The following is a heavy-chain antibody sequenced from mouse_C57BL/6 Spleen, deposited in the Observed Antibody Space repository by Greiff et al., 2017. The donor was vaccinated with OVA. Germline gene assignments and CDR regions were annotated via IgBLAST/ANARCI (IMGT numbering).Heavy chain of an antibody. CDR1: GYTFTSYW. CDR3: ARSSKEFAY. Sequence: VQLQQPGAELVMPGASVKLSCKASGYTFTSYWMHWVKQRPGQGLEWIGEIDPSDSYTNYNQKFKGKSTLTVDKSSSTACMQLSSLTSEDSAVYYCARSSKEFAYWGQGTLVTVSA. J-gene: IGHJ3*01. V-gene: IGHV1-69*01. CDR2: IDPSDSYT. D-gene: IGHD1-3*01.